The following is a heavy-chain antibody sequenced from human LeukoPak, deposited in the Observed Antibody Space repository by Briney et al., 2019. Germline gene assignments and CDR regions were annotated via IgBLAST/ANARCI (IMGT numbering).Heavy chain of an antibody. D-gene: IGHD3-10*01. CDR2: IYGRDST. V-gene: IGHV3-66*01. J-gene: IGHJ4*02. Sequence: GGSLRLSCAASGFIVSSHYMNWVRQAPGKGPEWVSTIYGRDSTYYTDSVRGRFTISRDNSKNTLYLQMNSLRDEVTAVCWCARDRDYSGSGSPDYWGQGTLVTVSS. CDR3: ARDRDYSGSGSPDY. CDR1: GFIVSSHY.